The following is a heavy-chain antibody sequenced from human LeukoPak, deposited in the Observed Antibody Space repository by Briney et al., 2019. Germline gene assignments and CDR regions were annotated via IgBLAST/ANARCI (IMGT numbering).Heavy chain of an antibody. CDR3: ARGYDILTGYYSNWYFDL. J-gene: IGHJ2*01. CDR1: GYTFTSYD. D-gene: IGHD3-9*01. Sequence: ASVKVSCKASGYTFTSYDINWVRQATGQGLEWMGWMNPNSGNTGYAQKFQGRVTMTRNTSISTAYMELSSLRSEDTAVYYCARGYDILTGYYSNWYFDLWGRGTLVTASS. V-gene: IGHV1-8*01. CDR2: MNPNSGNT.